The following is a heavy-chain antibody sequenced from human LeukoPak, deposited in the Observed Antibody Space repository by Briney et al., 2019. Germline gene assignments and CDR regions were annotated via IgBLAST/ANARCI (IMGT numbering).Heavy chain of an antibody. CDR2: ISHSGST. Sequence: SETLSLTCAVYGGSLSGNHWSWIRQPPGKGLEWIGEISHSGSTNYNPSLKSRVTISVDTSKKQFSLKLSSVTAADTAVYYCARDDGVVVLNGGLDYWGQGTLVTVSS. D-gene: IGHD3-22*01. V-gene: IGHV4-34*01. CDR1: GGSLSGNH. CDR3: ARDDGVVVLNGGLDY. J-gene: IGHJ4*02.